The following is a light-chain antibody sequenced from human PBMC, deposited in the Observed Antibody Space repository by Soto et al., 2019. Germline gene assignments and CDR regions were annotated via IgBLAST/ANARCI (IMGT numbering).Light chain of an antibody. CDR1: DSDVGSYNL. V-gene: IGLV2-23*01. J-gene: IGLJ3*02. CDR2: EDV. CDR3: CSYAGNIWV. Sequence: QSVLTQPASVSGSPGQSITISCTGTDSDVGSYNLVSWYQQHPCKAPELMIYEDVKRPSGVSNRFSGSKSGNTASLAISGLQAEDEANYYCCSYAGNIWVFGGGTKLTVL.